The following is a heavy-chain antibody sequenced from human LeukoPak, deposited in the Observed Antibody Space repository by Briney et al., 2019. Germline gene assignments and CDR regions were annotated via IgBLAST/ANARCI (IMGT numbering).Heavy chain of an antibody. CDR3: ARAPNPRRFDY. D-gene: IGHD2-8*01. Sequence: SETLYLTCTVSGYSISSGYYWGWIRQPPGKGLEWIGSIYHSGSTYYNPSLKSRVTISVDTSKNQFSLKLSSVTAADTAVYYCARAPNPRRFDYWGQGTLVTVSS. CDR2: IYHSGST. V-gene: IGHV4-38-2*02. CDR1: GYSISSGYY. J-gene: IGHJ4*02.